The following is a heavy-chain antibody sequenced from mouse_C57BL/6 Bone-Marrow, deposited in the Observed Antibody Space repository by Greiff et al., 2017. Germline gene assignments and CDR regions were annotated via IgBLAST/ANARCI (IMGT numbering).Heavy chain of an antibody. V-gene: IGHV1-69*01. CDR1: GYTFTSYW. CDR2: IDPSASYT. D-gene: IGHD2-1*01. CDR3: ALYPYYVDY. J-gene: IGHJ2*01. Sequence: VQLQQPGAELVMPGASVKLSCKASGYTFTSYWMHWVKQRPGQGLEWIGEIDPSASYTNYNQKFKGKSTLTVDKSSSTAYMQLSSLTSEDSAVYYCALYPYYVDYWGQGTTLTVSS.